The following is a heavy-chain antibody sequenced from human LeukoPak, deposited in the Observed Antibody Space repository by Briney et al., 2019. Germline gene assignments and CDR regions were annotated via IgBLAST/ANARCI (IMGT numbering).Heavy chain of an antibody. CDR3: ARDPRGEYCTNGVCSKTTPQIFQH. Sequence: GGSLRLSCVASGFSFRNYGMHWVRQAPGKGLEWVAVISYDGSNKYYADSVKGRFTISRDNSKNTLYLRMNSLRAEDTAVYYCARDPRGEYCTNGVCSKTTPQIFQHWGQGTLVTVSS. D-gene: IGHD2-8*01. CDR2: ISYDGSNK. J-gene: IGHJ1*01. V-gene: IGHV3-30*03. CDR1: GFSFRNYG.